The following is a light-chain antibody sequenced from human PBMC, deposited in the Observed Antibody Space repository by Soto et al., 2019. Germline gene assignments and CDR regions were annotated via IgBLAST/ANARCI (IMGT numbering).Light chain of an antibody. CDR1: QGISSW. J-gene: IGKJ4*01. CDR3: QQADTFPLP. CDR2: AAS. V-gene: IGKV1-12*01. Sequence: DIQMTQSPSSVSASVGDRVTITCRASQGISSWVAWYQQKPGKAPNLLIYAASSLQSGVPSRFXXXXXXXXXXXTXSSLQPEDFATYYCQQADTFPLPFGGGTKVEIK.